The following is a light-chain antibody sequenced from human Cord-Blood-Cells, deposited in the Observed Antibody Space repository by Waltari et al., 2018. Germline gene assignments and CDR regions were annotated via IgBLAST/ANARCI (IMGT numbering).Light chain of an antibody. CDR1: SSDVGGYNY. V-gene: IGLV2-14*01. Sequence: QSALTQPASVSGSPGQSIHISCTGTSSDVGGYNYVPWYQQHPGKAPKLMIYDVSNRPSGVSNRFSGSKSGNTASLTISGLQAEDEADYYCSSYTSSSTPVVFGGGTKLTVL. CDR2: DVS. J-gene: IGLJ2*01. CDR3: SSYTSSSTPVV.